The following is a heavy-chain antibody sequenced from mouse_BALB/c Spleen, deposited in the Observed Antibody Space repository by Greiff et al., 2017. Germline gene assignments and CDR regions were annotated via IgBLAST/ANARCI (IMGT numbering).Heavy chain of an antibody. CDR3: ARSGDYYYGSSYGYFDV. V-gene: IGHV5-6-5*01. Sequence: EVQVVESGGGLVKPGGSLKLSCAASGFTFSSYAMSWVRQTPEKRLEWVASISSGGSTYYPDSVKGRFTISRDNARNILYLQMSSLRSEDTAMYYCARSGDYYYGSSYGYFDVWGAGTTVTVSS. CDR1: GFTFSSYA. D-gene: IGHD1-1*01. J-gene: IGHJ1*01. CDR2: ISSGGST.